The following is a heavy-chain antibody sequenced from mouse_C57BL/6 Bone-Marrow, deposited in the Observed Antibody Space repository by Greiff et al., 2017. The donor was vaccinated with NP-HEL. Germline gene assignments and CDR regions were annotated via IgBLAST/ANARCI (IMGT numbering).Heavy chain of an antibody. V-gene: IGHV1-26*01. Sequence: EVQLHQSGPELVKPGASVKISCKASGYTFTDYYMNWVKQSHGKSLEWIGDINPNNGGTSYNQKFKGKATLTVDKSSSTAYMELRSLTSEDSAVYYCARGRVEGYFDVWGTGTTVTVSS. J-gene: IGHJ1*03. CDR3: ARGRVEGYFDV. D-gene: IGHD1-1*01. CDR2: INPNNGGT. CDR1: GYTFTDYY.